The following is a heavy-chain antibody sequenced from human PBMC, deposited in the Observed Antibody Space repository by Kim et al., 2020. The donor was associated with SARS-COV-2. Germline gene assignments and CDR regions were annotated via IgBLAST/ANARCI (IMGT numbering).Heavy chain of an antibody. CDR2: IYHSGST. V-gene: IGHV4-30-2*01. Sequence: SETLSLTCAVSGGSISSGGYSWSWIRQPPGKGLEWIGYIYHSGSTYYNPSLKSRVTISVDRSKNQFSLKLSSVTAADTAVYYCARGPTDFWSGYFHYYFDYWGQGTLVTVSS. D-gene: IGHD3-3*01. CDR3: ARGPTDFWSGYFHYYFDY. CDR1: GGSISSGGYS. J-gene: IGHJ4*02.